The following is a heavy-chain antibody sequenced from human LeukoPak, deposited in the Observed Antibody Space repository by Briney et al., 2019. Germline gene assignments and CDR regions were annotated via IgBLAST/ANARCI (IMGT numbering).Heavy chain of an antibody. D-gene: IGHD7-27*01. CDR1: GFTFSNYG. V-gene: IGHV3-23*01. Sequence: QTGGSPRLSCGASGFTFSNYGMNWVRQAPGKGLEWVSGISGRGDKTYYADSVKGRFTISRDNSKNTLYLQMNSLRAEDTAVYYCATLNSLTGLSYYFDYWGQGTLVTVSS. CDR3: ATLNSLTGLSYYFDY. J-gene: IGHJ4*02. CDR2: ISGRGDKT.